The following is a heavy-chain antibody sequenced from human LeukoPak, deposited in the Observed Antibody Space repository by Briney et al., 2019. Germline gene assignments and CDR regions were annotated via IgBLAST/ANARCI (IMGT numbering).Heavy chain of an antibody. CDR1: GFTFSSYS. CDR2: ISSSSSYI. J-gene: IGHJ4*02. V-gene: IGHV3-21*01. Sequence: GGSLRLSCAASGFTFSSYSMNWVRQAPGKGLEWVSSISSSSSYIYYADSVEGRFTISRDNAKNSLYLQMNSLRAEDTAVYYCARQGSRSTYYFDYWGQGTLVPSPQ. CDR3: ARQGSRSTYYFDY. D-gene: IGHD5/OR15-5a*01.